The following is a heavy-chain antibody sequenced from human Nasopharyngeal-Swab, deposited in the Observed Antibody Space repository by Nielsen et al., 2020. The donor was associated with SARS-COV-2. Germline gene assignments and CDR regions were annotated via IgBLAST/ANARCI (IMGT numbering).Heavy chain of an antibody. Sequence: SETLSLTCTVSGDSIAYSTFYWGWIRQPPGKGLERIGNIYYNGNTYQNPSLKSRLTISVDKSKNQFSLQLSSLTAADTAVYYCVRSSSWYYFDYWAQGTQVTVSS. D-gene: IGHD6-19*01. J-gene: IGHJ4*02. V-gene: IGHV4-39*01. CDR2: IYYNGNT. CDR3: VRSSSWYYFDY. CDR1: GDSIAYSTFY.